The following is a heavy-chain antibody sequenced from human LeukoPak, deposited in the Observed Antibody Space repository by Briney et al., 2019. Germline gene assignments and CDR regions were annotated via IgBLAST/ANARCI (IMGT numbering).Heavy chain of an antibody. V-gene: IGHV4-34*01. Sequence: SETLSLTCAVYGGSFSGYYWSWIRQPPGKGLEWIGEINHSGSTNYNPSLKSRVTISVDTSKNQFSLKLSSVTAADTAVYYCARRPFRNGRRFTIFGVVTIYDAFDIWGQGTMVTVSS. CDR2: INHSGST. CDR1: GGSFSGYY. J-gene: IGHJ3*02. CDR3: ARRPFRNGRRFTIFGVVTIYDAFDI. D-gene: IGHD3-3*01.